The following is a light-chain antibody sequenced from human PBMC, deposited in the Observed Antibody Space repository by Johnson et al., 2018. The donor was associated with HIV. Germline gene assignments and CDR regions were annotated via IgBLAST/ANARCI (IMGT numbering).Light chain of an antibody. CDR2: ETN. CDR1: SSNIGNNY. CDR3: GTWDSSLSAGRYV. Sequence: HSVLTQPPSVYAAPGQKVTISCSGSSSNIGNNYVSWYQQLPGTAPKLLIYETNKRPSGIPDRFSGSKSGTSATLGITGLQTGDEADYYCGTWDSSLSAGRYVFGTGTKVTVL. J-gene: IGLJ1*01. V-gene: IGLV1-51*02.